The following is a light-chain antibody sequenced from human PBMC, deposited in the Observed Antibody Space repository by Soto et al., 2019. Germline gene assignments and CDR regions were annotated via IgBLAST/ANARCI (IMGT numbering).Light chain of an antibody. CDR3: ISYAGSNNYV. CDR2: EVS. V-gene: IGLV2-8*01. CDR1: SSDVGGYNY. Sequence: QSALTQPPSSSGSPGQSVTISCTRTSSDVGGYNYVSWYQQHPGKAPKLMIYEVSKRPSGVPDRCSGSKSGNTASLTVSGVQAEDEGDYYCISYAGSNNYVFGTGTKLTVL. J-gene: IGLJ1*01.